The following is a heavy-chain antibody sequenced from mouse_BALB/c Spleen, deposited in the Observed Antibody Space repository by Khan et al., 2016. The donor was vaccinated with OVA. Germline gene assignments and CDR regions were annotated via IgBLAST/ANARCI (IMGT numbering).Heavy chain of an antibody. CDR2: IYPGNNET. Sequence: EVELVESGTVLARPGASVKMSCKTSGYTFSSYLIHWVKQRPGQGLEWIGDIYPGNNETTYNQKFKDKAKLTAGTSASTAYMELSSLTKEDFAVHYLTRGGYGSFAYGGKGTLVTVSA. CDR3: TRGGYGSFAY. CDR1: GYTFSSYL. D-gene: IGHD2-2*01. J-gene: IGHJ3*01. V-gene: IGHV1-5*01.